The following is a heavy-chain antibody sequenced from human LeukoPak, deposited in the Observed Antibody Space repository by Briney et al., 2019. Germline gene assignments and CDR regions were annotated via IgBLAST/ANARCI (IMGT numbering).Heavy chain of an antibody. D-gene: IGHD3-16*01. V-gene: IGHV3-23*01. CDR2: ISASGGST. Sequence: GGSLRLSCAASGFTFSSYAMTWVRQAPGKGLEWVSAISASGGSTYYADSVKGRFTISRDNAKNTLYLQMNSLRVEDTAVYYCARDWYYSIDYWGRGTLVTVSS. CDR1: GFTFSSYA. J-gene: IGHJ4*02. CDR3: ARDWYYSIDY.